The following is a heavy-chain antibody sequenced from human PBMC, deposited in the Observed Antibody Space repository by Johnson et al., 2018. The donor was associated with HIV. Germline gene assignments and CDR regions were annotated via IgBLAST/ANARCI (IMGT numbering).Heavy chain of an antibody. CDR2: IRYDGSSQ. V-gene: IGHV3-30*02. J-gene: IGHJ3*02. CDR3: VRHAAAGRDDAFDI. Sequence: QMMLVESGGGLLQPGGSLRLSCTASGFTFSSYGMDWVRQAPGKGLEWVAFIRYDGSSQYYADSVKGRFTVSRDKSKNTLYLQRNSLRAEDTAVYYCVRHAAAGRDDAFDIWGQGTMVTVSS. D-gene: IGHD6-25*01. CDR1: GFTFSSYG.